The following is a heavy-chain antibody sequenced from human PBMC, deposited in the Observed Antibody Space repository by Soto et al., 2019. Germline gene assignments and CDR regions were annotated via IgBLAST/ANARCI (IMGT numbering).Heavy chain of an antibody. V-gene: IGHV1-69*13. CDR1: GGTFSSYR. CDR2: IVPIYRTA. J-gene: IGHJ4*02. CDR3: VRDSGAKLSSS. Sequence: ASVKVSCKASGGTFSSYRINWARQAPGQGLEWVGGIVPIYRTADYAQKFQGRVTITADESARTSYMELRSLKSQDTAVYYCVRDSGAKLSSSWGQGTRVTVSS. D-gene: IGHD6-13*01.